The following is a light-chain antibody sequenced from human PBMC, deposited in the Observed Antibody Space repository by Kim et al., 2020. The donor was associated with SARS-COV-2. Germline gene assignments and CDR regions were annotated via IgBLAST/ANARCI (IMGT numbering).Light chain of an antibody. CDR3: QQYNSHSPSWT. CDR2: DAS. CDR1: QSIRSW. Sequence: DIQMTQSPSTLSAYVGDRVTITCRASQSIRSWLAWYQQKPGKAPKVLIYDASSLESGVPSRFSGSGSGTEFTLTISSLQPDDFATYYCQQYNSHSPSWTFGQGTKVDIK. V-gene: IGKV1-5*01. J-gene: IGKJ1*01.